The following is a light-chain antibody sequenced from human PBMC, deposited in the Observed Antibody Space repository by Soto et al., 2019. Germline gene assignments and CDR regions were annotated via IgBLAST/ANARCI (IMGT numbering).Light chain of an antibody. J-gene: IGLJ1*01. CDR1: SSDVGGYNY. V-gene: IGLV2-8*01. Sequence: QSVLTQPPSASGSPGQSATISCTGTSSDVGGYNYVSWYQQHPGKAPKLMIYEVSKRPSGVPDRFSGSKSGNTASLTVSGLQAEDEADYYCSSYAGSFYVFGTGTKVTVL. CDR2: EVS. CDR3: SSYAGSFYV.